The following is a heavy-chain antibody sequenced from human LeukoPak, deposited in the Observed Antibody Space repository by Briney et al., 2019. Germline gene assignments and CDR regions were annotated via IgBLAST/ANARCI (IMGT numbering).Heavy chain of an antibody. CDR2: VRSKAYGGTT. V-gene: IGHV3-49*03. CDR1: GFTFGDYA. CDR3: TRGTVPLDV. Sequence: GRSLRLSCTASGFTFGDYAMSWFRQAPGKGQEWVGFVRSKAYGGTTKYAASVKGTFTISRDDSKSIAYLQMTSLKTEDTAVYYCTRGTVPLDVWGKGTTVTASS. J-gene: IGHJ6*03. D-gene: IGHD4-17*01.